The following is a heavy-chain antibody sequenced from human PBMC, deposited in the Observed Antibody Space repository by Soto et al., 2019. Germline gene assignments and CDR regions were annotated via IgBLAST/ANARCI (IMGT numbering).Heavy chain of an antibody. CDR3: ARTYYYDSSGYTPCPERYYFEF. J-gene: IGHJ4*02. D-gene: IGHD3-22*01. Sequence: QLQLQESGSGLVKPSQTLSLTCAVSGGSISSGGYSWSWIRQPPGKGLEWIGYIYHSGSTYYNPYLKSRVTMSVDRSKNQFSLKLSCVTAADTAVYYCARTYYYDSSGYTPCPERYYFEFCGQGTVVTVSS. CDR2: IYHSGST. CDR1: GGSISSGGYS. V-gene: IGHV4-30-2*01.